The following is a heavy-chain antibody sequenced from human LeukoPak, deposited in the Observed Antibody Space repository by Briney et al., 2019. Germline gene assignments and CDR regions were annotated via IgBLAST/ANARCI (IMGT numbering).Heavy chain of an antibody. CDR2: ISYDGSNK. Sequence: QPGGSLRLSCAASGFTFSSYAMHWVRQAPGKGLEWVAVISYDGSNKYYADSVKGRFTISRDNSKNTLYLQMNSLRAEDTAVYYCASLPGAQYYDSLTGYWRGGSDYWGQGTLVTVSS. J-gene: IGHJ4*02. V-gene: IGHV3-30-3*01. CDR3: ASLPGAQYYDSLTGYWRGGSDY. D-gene: IGHD3-9*01. CDR1: GFTFSSYA.